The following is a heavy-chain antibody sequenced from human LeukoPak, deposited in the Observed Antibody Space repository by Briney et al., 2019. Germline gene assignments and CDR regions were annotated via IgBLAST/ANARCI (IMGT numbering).Heavy chain of an antibody. Sequence: GGSLRLSCAASGFTFSDYYMSWIRQAPGKGLEWVSYISSSGSTIYYADSVEGQFTISRDNAKNSLFLQMNSLRVEDTAVYYCARRRGYSYGRNNYYFDYWGQGTLVTVSS. J-gene: IGHJ4*02. CDR1: GFTFSDYY. D-gene: IGHD5-18*01. V-gene: IGHV3-11*01. CDR2: ISSSGSTI. CDR3: ARRRGYSYGRNNYYFDY.